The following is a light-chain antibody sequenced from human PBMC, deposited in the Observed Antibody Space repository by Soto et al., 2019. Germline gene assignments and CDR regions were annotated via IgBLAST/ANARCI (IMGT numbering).Light chain of an antibody. CDR1: QGISSY. J-gene: IGKJ5*01. CDR3: QQYYSYPIT. CDR2: AAS. V-gene: IGKV1-8*01. Sequence: AIRMTQSPSSFSASTGDRVTITCRASQGISSYLACYQQKPGKAPKLLIYAASTLQSGVPPRFSGSGSGTDFTLTISCLQSEDFATYYCQQYYSYPITFGQGTRLEIK.